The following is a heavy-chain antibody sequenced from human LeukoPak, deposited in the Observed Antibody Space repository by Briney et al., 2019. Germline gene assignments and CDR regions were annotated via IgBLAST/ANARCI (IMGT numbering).Heavy chain of an antibody. Sequence: GGSLRLSCAASGFTLSTSWMSWVRQAPGKGLEWLANIRKDGGERYYVDSVKGRFTISRDNAENSLHLQMNSLRAEDTAVYYCATSLDAPGNYWGQGILVTVSS. CDR2: IRKDGGER. CDR3: ATSLDAPGNY. V-gene: IGHV3-7*01. CDR1: GFTLSTSW. J-gene: IGHJ4*02. D-gene: IGHD6-13*01.